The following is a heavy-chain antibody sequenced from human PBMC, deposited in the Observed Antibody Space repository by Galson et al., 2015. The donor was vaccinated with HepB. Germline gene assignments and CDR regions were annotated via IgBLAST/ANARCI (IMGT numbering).Heavy chain of an antibody. CDR3: ARGEAGVWFGELFPPDY. D-gene: IGHD3-10*01. V-gene: IGHV1-3*01. Sequence: SVKVSCKASGYTFTSYAMHWVRQAPGQRLEWMGSINAGNGNTKYSQKFQGRVTITRDTSASTAYMELSSLRSEDTAVYYCARGEAGVWFGELFPPDYWGQGTLVTVSS. CDR2: INAGNGNT. CDR1: GYTFTSYA. J-gene: IGHJ4*02.